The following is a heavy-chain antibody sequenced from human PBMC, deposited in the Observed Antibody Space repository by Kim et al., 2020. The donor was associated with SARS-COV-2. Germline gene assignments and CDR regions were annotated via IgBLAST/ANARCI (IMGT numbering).Heavy chain of an antibody. V-gene: IGHV1-69*04. CDR2: FIPVVDSP. Sequence: SVKVSCQTSGGSFKSYGMSWVRQAPGQGLEWMGRFIPVVDSPTYAQKFQGRITISADKSTGTAYMELSTLTSEDTAVYYCATADFDYWGQGTLVIVSS. CDR1: GGSFKSYG. J-gene: IGHJ4*02. CDR3: ATADFDY.